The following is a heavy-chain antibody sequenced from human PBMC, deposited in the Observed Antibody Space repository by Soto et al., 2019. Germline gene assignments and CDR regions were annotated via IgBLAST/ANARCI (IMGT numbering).Heavy chain of an antibody. CDR3: TRLAPYIGRRGVMGSFDI. CDR1: GFSFSGSA. Sequence: PGGSLRLSCAASGFSFSGSAMHWVRQASGKGLEWVGRIRSKANSYATAYAASVKGRFTISRDDSKNTAYLQMNSLKTEDTAVYYCTRLAPYIGRRGVMGSFDIWGRGTIVTVSS. CDR2: IRSKANSYAT. J-gene: IGHJ3*02. V-gene: IGHV3-73*01. D-gene: IGHD3-10*01.